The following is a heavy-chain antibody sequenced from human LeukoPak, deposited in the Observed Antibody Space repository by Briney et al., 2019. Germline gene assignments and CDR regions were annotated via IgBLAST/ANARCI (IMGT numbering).Heavy chain of an antibody. J-gene: IGHJ3*02. V-gene: IGHV4-34*01. Sequence: PSETLSLTCAVYGGSFSGYYWSWIRQPPGKGLEWIGEINHSGSTNYNPSLKSRVTISVDTSKNQFSLKLSSVTAADTAVYYCARGQLAYAFDIWGQGTMVTVS. CDR2: INHSGST. CDR3: ARGQLAYAFDI. D-gene: IGHD6-6*01. CDR1: GGSFSGYY.